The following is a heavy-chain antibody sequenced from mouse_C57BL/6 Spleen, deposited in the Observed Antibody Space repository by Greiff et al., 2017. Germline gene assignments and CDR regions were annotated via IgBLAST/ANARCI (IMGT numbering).Heavy chain of an antibody. V-gene: IGHV1-50*01. Sequence: VKLQQPGAELVKPGASVKLSCKASGYTFTSYWMQWVKQRPGQGLEWIGEIDPSDSYTNYNQKFKGKATLTVDTSSSTAYMQLSSLTSEDSAVYYCARNDGYYAGYFDVWGTGTTVTVSS. CDR2: IDPSDSYT. CDR1: GYTFTSYW. D-gene: IGHD2-3*01. CDR3: ARNDGYYAGYFDV. J-gene: IGHJ1*03.